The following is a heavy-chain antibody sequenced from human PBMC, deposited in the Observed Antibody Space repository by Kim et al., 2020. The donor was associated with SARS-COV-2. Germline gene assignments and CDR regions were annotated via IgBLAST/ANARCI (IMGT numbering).Heavy chain of an antibody. CDR3: TTHRFWSGISCSAATRMGY. CDR1: GFTFSNDW. CDR2: IRSKTDGGTN. J-gene: IGHJ4*02. V-gene: IGHV3-15*01. Sequence: GGSLRLSCAASGFTFSNDWMRWVRQAPGKGLEWVGRIRSKTDGGTNDYAAHVKGRFTRSSDDSKDTLYLQMNSREAKDTAVYYCTTHRFWSGISCSAATRMGYWGQGSLVTVSS. D-gene: IGHD2-2*01.